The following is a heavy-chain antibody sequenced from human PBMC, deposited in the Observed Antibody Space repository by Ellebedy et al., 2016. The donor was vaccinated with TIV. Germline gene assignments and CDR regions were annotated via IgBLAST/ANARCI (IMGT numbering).Heavy chain of an antibody. D-gene: IGHD3-10*01. J-gene: IGHJ4*02. Sequence: GESLKISCVASGFTFRSHGIYWVRQAPGKGLEWVAVISSDGSNKYYADSVKGRFTISSDNSKNTLYLQMNSLRTDDMAVYYCARGGSSGSSDYWGQGTLVTVSS. CDR2: ISSDGSNK. CDR3: ARGGSSGSSDY. CDR1: GFTFRSHG. V-gene: IGHV3-30*03.